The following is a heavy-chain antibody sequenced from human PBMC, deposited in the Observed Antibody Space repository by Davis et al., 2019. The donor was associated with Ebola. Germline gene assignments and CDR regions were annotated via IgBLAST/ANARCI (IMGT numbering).Heavy chain of an antibody. V-gene: IGHV3-11*06. Sequence: GESLKISCAASGFTFSDYYISWIRQAPGKGLEWVSYIDNSGYTEYADSVRGRFTISRDNAKNSLYLQMDSLRDDDSAVYYCARMRNFDYWGQGTLVTVSS. J-gene: IGHJ4*02. CDR3: ARMRNFDY. CDR2: IDNSGYT. CDR1: GFTFSDYY.